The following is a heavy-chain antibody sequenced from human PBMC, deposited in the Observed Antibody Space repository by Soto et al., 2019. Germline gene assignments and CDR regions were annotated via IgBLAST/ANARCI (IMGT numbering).Heavy chain of an antibody. D-gene: IGHD2-21*01. V-gene: IGHV1-69*12. CDR1: GGTFSSYA. Sequence: QVQLVQSGAEVKKPGSSVKVSCKASGGTFSSYAISWVRQAPGQGLEWMGGIIPIFGTANYAQKFQGRVTITADESTSTAYMELSSLRSEDTAVYYCARVVINGDGPYYYYGMDVWGQGTTVTVSS. J-gene: IGHJ6*02. CDR2: IIPIFGTA. CDR3: ARVVINGDGPYYYYGMDV.